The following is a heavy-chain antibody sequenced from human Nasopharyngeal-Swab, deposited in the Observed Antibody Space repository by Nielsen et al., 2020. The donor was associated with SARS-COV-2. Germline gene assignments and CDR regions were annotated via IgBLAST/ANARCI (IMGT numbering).Heavy chain of an antibody. J-gene: IGHJ6*02. CDR3: AKGGYSGYDPLGMDA. CDR2: ISYDGSNK. D-gene: IGHD5-12*01. Sequence: WIRQPPGKGLEWVAVISYDGSNKYYADSVKGRFTISRDNSKNTLYLQMNSLRAEDTAVYYCAKGGYSGYDPLGMDAWGQGTTVTVSS. V-gene: IGHV3-30*18.